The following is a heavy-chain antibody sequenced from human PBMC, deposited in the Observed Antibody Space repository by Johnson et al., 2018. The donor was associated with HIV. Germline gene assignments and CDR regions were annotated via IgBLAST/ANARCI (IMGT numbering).Heavy chain of an antibody. Sequence: VESGGGLAQPGRSLRLSCAASRFIFDDHAMYWVRQSPGKGLAWVSSFNWNRGSIGYADSVKGRFTISRDNAKNSLFLQMNSLRAEDTALYYCARDNNLSSAFDIWGQGTMVTVSS. V-gene: IGHV3-9*01. CDR3: ARDNNLSSAFDI. J-gene: IGHJ3*02. CDR1: RFIFDDHA. CDR2: FNWNRGSI. D-gene: IGHD2/OR15-2a*01.